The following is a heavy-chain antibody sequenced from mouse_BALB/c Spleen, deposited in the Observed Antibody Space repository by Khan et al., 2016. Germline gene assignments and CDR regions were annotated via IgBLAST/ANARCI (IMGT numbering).Heavy chain of an antibody. V-gene: IGHV3-8*02. CDR1: GDSITSGH. CDR3: ATWDYYGSAFAY. Sequence: EVQLQESGPSLAKPSQTLSLTCSVTGDSITSGHWNWIRKFPGNKFDFMGYISHSGDSYYNPSLKSRIPITRDTSKNQYYLQLNSVTTEDTATYYCATWDYYGSAFAYWGQGTLVTCSA. CDR2: ISHSGDS. J-gene: IGHJ3*01. D-gene: IGHD1-2*01.